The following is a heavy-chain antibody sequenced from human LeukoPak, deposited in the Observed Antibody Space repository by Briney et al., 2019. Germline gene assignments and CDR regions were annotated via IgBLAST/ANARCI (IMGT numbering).Heavy chain of an antibody. J-gene: IGHJ5*02. Sequence: GGSLRLTCAASGFTFSSYAMHWVRQAPGKGLEWVAVISYDGSNRYYADSVKGRFTISRDNSKNTLYLQMNSLRTEDTAVYYCARGKGNWFDPWGQGTLVTVSS. CDR3: ARGKGNWFDP. V-gene: IGHV3-30-3*01. CDR1: GFTFSSYA. CDR2: ISYDGSNR.